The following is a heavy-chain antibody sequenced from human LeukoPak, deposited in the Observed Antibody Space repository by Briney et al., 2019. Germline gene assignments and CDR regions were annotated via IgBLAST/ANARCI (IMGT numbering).Heavy chain of an antibody. J-gene: IGHJ4*02. CDR3: ARGKSGSYSVVDY. D-gene: IGHD1-26*01. CDR1: GFTFSSYW. V-gene: IGHV3-74*01. CDR2: INSDGSST. Sequence: GGTLRLSCAASGFTFSSYWMHWVRQAPGKGLVWVSRINSDGSSTSYEDSVKGRFTISRDNAKNTLYLQMNSLRAEDTAVYYCARGKSGSYSVVDYWGQGTLVTVSS.